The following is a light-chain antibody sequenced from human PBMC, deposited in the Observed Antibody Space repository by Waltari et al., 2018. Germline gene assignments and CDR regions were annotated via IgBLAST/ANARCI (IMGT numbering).Light chain of an antibody. CDR1: HGVTNNF. J-gene: IGKJ2*01. Sequence: EIVLTQSPGTLSLSPGGRATLSCRASHGVTNNFLAWYQQKLGQGPRLLIYGVFLRATGVPDRFSGSGSGTDFTLTISRLEPEDFAVYFCHQYGGAPYTFGQGTKLEIK. CDR3: HQYGGAPYT. V-gene: IGKV3-20*01. CDR2: GVF.